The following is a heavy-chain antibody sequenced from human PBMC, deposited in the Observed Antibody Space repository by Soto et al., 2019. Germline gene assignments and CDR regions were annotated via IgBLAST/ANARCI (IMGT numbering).Heavy chain of an antibody. CDR1: GGTFSSYV. CDR3: ATVDRSVAMVGWFDP. J-gene: IGHJ5*02. V-gene: IGHV1-69*01. Sequence: QVHLEPSGAEVKKPGSSVNVSCKFSGGTFSSYVIIWVRQAPGQGLEWMGGIIPVSGTANYAKKFHGRVTISADAATNTAYMELSSVRFDDTAVYYCATVDRSVAMVGWFDPWGQGTLVTVSS. D-gene: IGHD2-15*01. CDR2: IIPVSGTA.